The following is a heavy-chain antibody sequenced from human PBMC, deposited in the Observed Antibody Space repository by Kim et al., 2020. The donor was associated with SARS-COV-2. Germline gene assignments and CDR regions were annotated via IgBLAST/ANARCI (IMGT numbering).Heavy chain of an antibody. Sequence: SETLSLTCAVSGGSLRGYYWSWIRQPPGKGLEWIGEINHSGVTDYSPSLKNRLTLSLDTSRNQFSLNLSSMTAADTAVYYCARGGEHIVVVMPTNWFDPWGQGTLVTVSS. V-gene: IGHV4-34*01. CDR3: ARGGEHIVVVMPTNWFDP. D-gene: IGHD2-21*01. CDR2: INHSGVT. J-gene: IGHJ5*02. CDR1: GGSLRGYY.